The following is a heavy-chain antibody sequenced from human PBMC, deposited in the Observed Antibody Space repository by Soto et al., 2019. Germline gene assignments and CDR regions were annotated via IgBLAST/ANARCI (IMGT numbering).Heavy chain of an antibody. D-gene: IGHD6-13*01. V-gene: IGHV4-34*01. Sequence: SETLSLTCAVYGGSFSGYYWSWIRQPPGRGLEWIGEINHSGSTNYNPSLKSRVTISVDTSKNQFSLKLSPVTAADTAVYYCARGPTYSSSARGYYYYYYGMDVWGQGTTVTVSS. CDR2: INHSGST. CDR1: GGSFSGYY. CDR3: ARGPTYSSSARGYYYYYYGMDV. J-gene: IGHJ6*02.